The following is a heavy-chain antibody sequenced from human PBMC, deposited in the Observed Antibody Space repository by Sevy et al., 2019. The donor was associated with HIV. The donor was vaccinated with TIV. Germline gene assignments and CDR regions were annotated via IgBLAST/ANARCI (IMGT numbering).Heavy chain of an antibody. J-gene: IGHJ5*02. V-gene: IGHV3-15*01. CDR2: IKSKTDGGTA. D-gene: IGHD3-10*01. CDR3: TTGSSYGSGSYFP. Sequence: GGSLRLSCVASGFTFSNAWMSWVRQAPGRGLEWVGRIKSKTDGGTADYAAPVKGRFTISRDDSKTTLFLQMNSLQTEDTAVYFCTTGSSYGSGSYFPWGQGTLVTVSS. CDR1: GFTFSNAW.